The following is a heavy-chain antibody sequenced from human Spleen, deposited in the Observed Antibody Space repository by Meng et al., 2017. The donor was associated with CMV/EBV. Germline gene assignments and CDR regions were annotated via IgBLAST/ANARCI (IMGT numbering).Heavy chain of an antibody. CDR2: ISSSSSYT. CDR1: GFTFSDYY. D-gene: IGHD3-22*01. J-gene: IGHJ4*02. Sequence: QVQLVESGGXXVKPGXSLRLSCAASGFTFSDYYMSWIRQAPGKGLEWVSYISSSSSYTNYADSVKGRFTISRDNAKNSLYLQMNSLRAEDTAVYYCASGYYYDSSGYYRRALDYGGQGTLVTVSS. CDR3: ASGYYYDSSGYYRRALDY. V-gene: IGHV3-11*06.